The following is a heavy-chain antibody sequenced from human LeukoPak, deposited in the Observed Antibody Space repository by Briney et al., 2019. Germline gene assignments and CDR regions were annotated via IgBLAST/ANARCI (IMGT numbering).Heavy chain of an antibody. Sequence: ASVNVSCKASGYTFTIYYMHWVRQAPGQGLEWMGIINPSGGSTSYAQKFQGRVTMTRDTSTSTVYMELSSLRSEDTAVYYCARVEMATTTTNFFDYWGQGTLVTVSS. J-gene: IGHJ4*02. CDR1: GYTFTIYY. V-gene: IGHV1-46*01. CDR3: ARVEMATTTTNFFDY. CDR2: INPSGGST. D-gene: IGHD5-24*01.